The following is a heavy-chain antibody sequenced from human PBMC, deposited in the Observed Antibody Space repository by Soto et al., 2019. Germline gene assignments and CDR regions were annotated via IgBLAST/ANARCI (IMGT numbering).Heavy chain of an antibody. CDR1: GYTFTSYG. V-gene: IGHV1-18*01. CDR3: VRDLPTMYV. Sequence: QVQLVQSGAEVKKPGASVKVSCKASGYTFTSYGISWVRQAHGQGLEWMGWIRAYNGNTNYAQKLKGRVTMTTDTSTSTAYMDLRIMRSDDTAVYYCVRDLPTMYVWGQGTMVTVSS. J-gene: IGHJ6*02. CDR2: IRAYNGNT.